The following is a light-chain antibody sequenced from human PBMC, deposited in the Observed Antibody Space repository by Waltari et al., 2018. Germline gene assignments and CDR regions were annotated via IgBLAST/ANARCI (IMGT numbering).Light chain of an antibody. CDR2: WAS. CDR3: QQHYGVLWT. V-gene: IGKV4-1*01. Sequence: IVMTQSPDSLAVSLGERATINCKSSQSLVYSSNNKNYLALYQQKPAQSPKLLLYWASTRESGVPDRFSGSGSWTDFTLTISTLQAEDVAVYYCQQHYGVLWTFGQGTKVEI. CDR1: QSLVYSSNNKNY. J-gene: IGKJ1*01.